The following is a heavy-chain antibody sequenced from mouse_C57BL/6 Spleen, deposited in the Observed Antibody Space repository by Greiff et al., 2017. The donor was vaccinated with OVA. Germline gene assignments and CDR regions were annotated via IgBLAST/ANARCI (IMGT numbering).Heavy chain of an antibody. V-gene: IGHV5-4*03. CDR2: ISDGGSYT. D-gene: IGHD4-1*01. Sequence: EVKLMESGGGLVKPGGSLKLSCAASGFTFSSYAMSWVRQTPEKRLEWVATISDGGSYTYYPDNVKGRFTISRDNAKNNLYLQMSHLKSEDTAMYYCARVNWTWFAYWGQGTLVTVSA. CDR1: GFTFSSYA. J-gene: IGHJ3*01. CDR3: ARVNWTWFAY.